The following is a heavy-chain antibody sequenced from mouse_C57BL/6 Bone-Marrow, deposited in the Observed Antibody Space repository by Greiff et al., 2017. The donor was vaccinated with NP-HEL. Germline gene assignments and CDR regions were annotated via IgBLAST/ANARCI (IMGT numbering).Heavy chain of an antibody. CDR2: IYPGDGDT. D-gene: IGHD1-1*01. Sequence: VQLQESGPELVKPGASVKISCKASGYAFSSSWMNWVKQRPGKGLEWIGRIYPGDGDTNYNGKFKGKATLTADKSSSTADMQLSSLTSEDSAVYLSTLYFQYYLDYWGQGTTRTVSS. J-gene: IGHJ2*01. CDR1: GYAFSSSW. V-gene: IGHV1-82*01. CDR3: TLYFQYYLDY.